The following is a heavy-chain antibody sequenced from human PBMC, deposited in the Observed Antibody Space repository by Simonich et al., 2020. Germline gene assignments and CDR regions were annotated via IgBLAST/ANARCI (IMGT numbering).Heavy chain of an antibody. V-gene: IGHV3-30*04. CDR3: ARDHLDSGSYYFDY. J-gene: IGHJ4*02. D-gene: IGHD1-26*01. Sequence: QVQLVESGGGVVQPGRSLRLSCAASGFTFSSYAMHWVRQAQGKGLRVVAVISDERSKKYYADSGKGRFTISRDNSKNTRYLQMNSLRAEDTAVYYCARDHLDSGSYYFDYWGQGTLVTVSS. CDR2: ISDERSKK. CDR1: GFTFSSYA.